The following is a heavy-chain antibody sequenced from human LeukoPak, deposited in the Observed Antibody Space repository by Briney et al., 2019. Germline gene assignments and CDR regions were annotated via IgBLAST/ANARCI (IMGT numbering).Heavy chain of an antibody. V-gene: IGHV4-34*01. CDR2: INHGGST. D-gene: IGHD1-26*01. J-gene: IGHJ6*02. CDR1: GGSFSGYY. Sequence: SETLSLTCAVYGGSFSGYYWSWIRQPPGKGLEWIGEINHGGSTNYNPSLKSRVTISVDTSKNQFSLKLSSVTAADTAVYNCAGSENYSAYGMDVWGQGTTVTVSS. CDR3: AGSENYSAYGMDV.